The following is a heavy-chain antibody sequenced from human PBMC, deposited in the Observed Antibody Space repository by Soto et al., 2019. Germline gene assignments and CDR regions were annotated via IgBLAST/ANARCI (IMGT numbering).Heavy chain of an antibody. V-gene: IGHV5-51*01. D-gene: IGHD6-19*01. CDR1: GYSFTSYW. Sequence: GESLKISCKGSGYSFTSYWIGWVRQMPGKGLEWMGIIYPGDSDTRYSPSFQGQVTISADKSISTAYLQWSSLKASDTAMYYCARLRIAVAGTHYYYYGMDVWGQGTTVTVSS. CDR3: ARLRIAVAGTHYYYYGMDV. J-gene: IGHJ6*02. CDR2: IYPGDSDT.